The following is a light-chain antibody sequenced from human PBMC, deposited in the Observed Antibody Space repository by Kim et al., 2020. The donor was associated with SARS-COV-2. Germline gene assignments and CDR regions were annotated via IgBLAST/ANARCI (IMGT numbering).Light chain of an antibody. CDR2: KNN. Sequence: PERRFTISCSGSSSNIGNNYVSWYRQLPGTAPKLLIYKNNQRPSGVPDRFSGSKSGTSASLAISGLRSEDEADYYCAAWDDSLSGLFGGGTQLTVL. CDR3: AAWDDSLSGL. CDR1: SSNIGNNY. V-gene: IGLV1-47*01. J-gene: IGLJ2*01.